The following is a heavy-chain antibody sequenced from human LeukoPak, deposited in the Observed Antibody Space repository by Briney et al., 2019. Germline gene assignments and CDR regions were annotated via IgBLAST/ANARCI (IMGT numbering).Heavy chain of an antibody. V-gene: IGHV4-30-4*01. CDR2: MYYSGST. Sequence: SQTLSLTCTVSGGSITSGDYYWSWIRQPPGKGLEWIAYMYYSGSTYNNPSLKSRVTMSADTSKNQFSLKLSSVTAADTAVYYCARPYYYDSRIDPWGQGTLVTVSS. CDR1: GGSITSGDYY. J-gene: IGHJ5*02. CDR3: ARPYYYDSRIDP. D-gene: IGHD3-22*01.